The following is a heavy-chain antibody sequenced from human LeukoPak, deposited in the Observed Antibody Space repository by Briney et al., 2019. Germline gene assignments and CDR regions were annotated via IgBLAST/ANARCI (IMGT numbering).Heavy chain of an antibody. CDR3: ARGPSYGYVSNYDFDY. Sequence: GGSLRLSCAASGFTFSSYRMHWVRQAPGKGLVWVSRINSDGSSTSYADSVKGRFTISRDNAKNTLYLQMNSLRAEDTAVYYCARGPSYGYVSNYDFDYWGQGTLVTVSS. D-gene: IGHD5-18*01. CDR1: GFTFSSYR. V-gene: IGHV3-74*01. J-gene: IGHJ4*02. CDR2: INSDGSST.